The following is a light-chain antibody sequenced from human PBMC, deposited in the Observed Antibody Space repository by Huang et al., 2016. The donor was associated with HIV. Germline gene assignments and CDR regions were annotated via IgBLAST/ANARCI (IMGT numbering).Light chain of an antibody. J-gene: IGKJ3*01. CDR3: QQLNSRFS. V-gene: IGKV1-9*01. CDR1: QGISSY. CDR2: AAS. Sequence: IQLTQSPSSLSASVGDRVIITCRASQGISSYLAWYQQKPGKAPKLLIYAASTLQSGVPSRISGSGSGTDFTLTISSLQPEDFATYYCQQLNSRFSFGPGTKVDIK.